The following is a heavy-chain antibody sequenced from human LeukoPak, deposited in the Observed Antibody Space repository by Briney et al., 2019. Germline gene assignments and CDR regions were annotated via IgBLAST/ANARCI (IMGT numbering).Heavy chain of an antibody. CDR2: IYTSGST. D-gene: IGHD3-22*01. J-gene: IGHJ6*02. CDR1: GGSFSGYS. Sequence: SSETLSLTCAVYGGSFSGYSWHWIRQPPGKGLEWIGRIYTSGSTNYNPSLKSRVTMSVDTSKNQFSLKLSSVTAADTAVYYCARVYDSSGHYYYYGMDVWGQGTTVTVSS. V-gene: IGHV4-59*10. CDR3: ARVYDSSGHYYYYGMDV.